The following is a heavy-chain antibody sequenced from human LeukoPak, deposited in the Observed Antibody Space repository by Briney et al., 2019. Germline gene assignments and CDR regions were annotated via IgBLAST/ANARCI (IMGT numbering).Heavy chain of an antibody. D-gene: IGHD4-17*01. Sequence: SVKVSCKASGRTFSSYAISWVRQAPGQGLEWMGRIIPIFGIANYAQKFQGRVTITADKSTSTAYMELSSLRSEDTAVYYCAGSSYGDYGFTTSSFDYWGQGTLVTVSS. CDR3: AGSSYGDYGFTTSSFDY. V-gene: IGHV1-69*04. J-gene: IGHJ4*02. CDR2: IIPIFGIA. CDR1: GRTFSSYA.